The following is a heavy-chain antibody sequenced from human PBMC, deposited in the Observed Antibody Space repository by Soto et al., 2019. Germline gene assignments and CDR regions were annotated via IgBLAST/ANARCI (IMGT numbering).Heavy chain of an antibody. Sequence: GGSLRLSCAASGFTFSSYAMSWVRQAPGKGLEWVSAISGSGGSTYYADSVKGRFTISRDNSKNTLYLQMNSLRAEDTAVYYCAKGARYDILTGYYYYYGMDVWGQGTTVTVSS. J-gene: IGHJ6*02. CDR2: ISGSGGST. CDR1: GFTFSSYA. D-gene: IGHD3-9*01. CDR3: AKGARYDILTGYYYYYGMDV. V-gene: IGHV3-23*01.